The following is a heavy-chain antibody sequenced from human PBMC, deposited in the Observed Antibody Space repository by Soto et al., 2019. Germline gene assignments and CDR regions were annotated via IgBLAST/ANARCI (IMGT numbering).Heavy chain of an antibody. D-gene: IGHD1-26*01. CDR1: GNTFTYRY. CDR2: ITPFSGDA. CDR3: AGGGAGSGPFTWELPDH. V-gene: IGHV1-45*02. Sequence: QMQLVQSGAEVKKTGSSVTVSCKALGNTFTYRYLHWVRQAPGQALEWMGWITPFSGDAHYAQKFQERVTITRYRSINTAYMQMSSLRSEDTAMYFCAGGGAGSGPFTWELPDHWGQGTLVTVSS. J-gene: IGHJ4*02.